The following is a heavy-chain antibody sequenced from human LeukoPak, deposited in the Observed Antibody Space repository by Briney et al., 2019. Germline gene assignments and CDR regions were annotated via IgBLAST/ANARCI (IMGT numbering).Heavy chain of an antibody. CDR3: AGSRITIFGVVIHHFDY. Sequence: SETLSLTCAVYGGSFSGYYWSWIRQPPGKGLEWIGEINHSGSTNYNPSLKSRVTISVDTSKNQFSLKLSSVTAADTAVYYCAGSRITIFGVVIHHFDYWGQGTLVTVSS. D-gene: IGHD3-3*01. CDR2: INHSGST. J-gene: IGHJ4*02. CDR1: GGSFSGYY. V-gene: IGHV4-34*01.